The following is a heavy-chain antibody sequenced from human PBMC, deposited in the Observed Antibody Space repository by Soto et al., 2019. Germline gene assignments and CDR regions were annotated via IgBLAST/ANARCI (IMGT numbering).Heavy chain of an antibody. D-gene: IGHD1-1*01. J-gene: IGHJ4*02. CDR2: IWYDGSNK. Sequence: QVQLVESGGGVVQPGRSLRLSCAASGFTFSDFGMHWVRQAPGKGLEWVAVIWYDGSNKYYVDSVKGRFTISRDNSKNPLYLQMNSLRAEDTAVYYCARQSLGNIRLRGLDYWGQGTLVTVSS. CDR3: ARQSLGNIRLRGLDY. V-gene: IGHV3-33*01. CDR1: GFTFSDFG.